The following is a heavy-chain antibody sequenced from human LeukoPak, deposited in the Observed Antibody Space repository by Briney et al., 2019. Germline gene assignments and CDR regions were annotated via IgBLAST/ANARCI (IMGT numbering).Heavy chain of an antibody. CDR2: ISSSGSNT. J-gene: IGHJ4*02. CDR3: TRDEEGASREFDY. D-gene: IGHD1-26*01. Sequence: PGGSLRLSCAASGFIFSSYEMNWVRQAPGKGLEWVSYISSSGSNTFYADSVKGRFTISRDNAKNSLYLQMNSLRVEDTAAYYCTRDEEGASREFDYWGQGALVTVSS. V-gene: IGHV3-48*03. CDR1: GFIFSSYE.